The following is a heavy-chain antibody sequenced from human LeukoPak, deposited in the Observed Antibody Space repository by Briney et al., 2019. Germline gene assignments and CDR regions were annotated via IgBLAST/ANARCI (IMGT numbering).Heavy chain of an antibody. CDR3: VLHPQYGDDPFDY. CDR1: GYTLTELS. Sequence: ASVKVSCKVSGYTLTELSMHWVRQAPGKGLEWMGGFDPEDGETIYAQKFQGRVTMTEDTSTDTAYMELSSLRSEDTAVYYCVLHPQYGDDPFDYWGQGTLVTVSS. D-gene: IGHD4-17*01. V-gene: IGHV1-24*01. J-gene: IGHJ4*02. CDR2: FDPEDGET.